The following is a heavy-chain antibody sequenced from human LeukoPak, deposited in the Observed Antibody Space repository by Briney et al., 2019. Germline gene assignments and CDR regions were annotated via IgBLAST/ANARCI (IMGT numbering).Heavy chain of an antibody. Sequence: ASVKVSCQASGYTFTGYYIHWVRQAPGQGLEWMGWINPNSGGTNYAQKFQGRVTMTRDTSMSTAYMELSGLRSDDTAVYYCSRDSGYCSGGSCWYFDFWGQGTLVTVSA. D-gene: IGHD2-15*01. V-gene: IGHV1-2*02. CDR1: GYTFTGYY. CDR2: INPNSGGT. J-gene: IGHJ4*02. CDR3: SRDSGYCSGGSCWYFDF.